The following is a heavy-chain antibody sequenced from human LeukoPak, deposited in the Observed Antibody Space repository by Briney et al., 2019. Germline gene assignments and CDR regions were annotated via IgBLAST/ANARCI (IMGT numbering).Heavy chain of an antibody. Sequence: EGSLRLSCAASGFTFSSFEMNWVRQAPGKGLEWVSYISSTGGTTYYADSVKGRFTISRDNAKNSLYLQMNNLRAEDTALYYCATTRDYTGSLIYFSEYWGQGTLVTVSS. J-gene: IGHJ4*02. V-gene: IGHV3-48*03. CDR3: ATTRDYTGSLIYFSEY. CDR1: GFTFSSFE. D-gene: IGHD2-2*02. CDR2: ISSTGGTT.